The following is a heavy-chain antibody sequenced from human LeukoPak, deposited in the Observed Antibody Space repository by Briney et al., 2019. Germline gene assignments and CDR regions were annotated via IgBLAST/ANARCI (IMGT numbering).Heavy chain of an antibody. J-gene: IGHJ4*02. CDR3: ARAGDTMVRGYRTYYFDY. CDR2: ISSSGSTI. CDR1: GFTFSSYG. V-gene: IGHV3-48*03. Sequence: GGSLRLSCAASGFTFSSYGMNWVRQAPGKGLEWVSYISSSGSTIYYADSVKGRFTISRDNAKNPLYLQMNSLRAEDTAVYYCARAGDTMVRGYRTYYFDYWGQGTLVTVSS. D-gene: IGHD3-10*01.